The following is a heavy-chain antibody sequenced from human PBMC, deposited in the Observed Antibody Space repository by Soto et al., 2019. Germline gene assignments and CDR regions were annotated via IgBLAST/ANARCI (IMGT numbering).Heavy chain of an antibody. D-gene: IGHD1-7*01. Sequence: VSCKASGGTFSRYSISWVRQAPGQGLEWMGGIIPIFGSTNYAQKFQGRVTITAEKSTSTAYMELSSLRSEDTAVYYCARGDNWNYNWFDPWGQGTLVTVSS. CDR2: IIPIFGST. J-gene: IGHJ5*02. V-gene: IGHV1-69*06. CDR3: ARGDNWNYNWFDP. CDR1: GGTFSRYS.